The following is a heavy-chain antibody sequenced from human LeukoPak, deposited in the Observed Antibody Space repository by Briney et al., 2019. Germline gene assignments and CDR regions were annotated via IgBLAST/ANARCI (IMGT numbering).Heavy chain of an antibody. D-gene: IGHD1-1*01. V-gene: IGHV3-9*01. CDR1: GFTFDDYA. Sequence: GGSLRLSCAASGFTFDDYAMHWARQAPGKGLEWVSGISWNSGSIGYADSVKGRFTISRDNAKNSLYLQMNSPRAEDTALYYCARNTWNGGYFDYWGQGTLVTVSS. CDR3: ARNTWNGGYFDY. J-gene: IGHJ4*02. CDR2: ISWNSGSI.